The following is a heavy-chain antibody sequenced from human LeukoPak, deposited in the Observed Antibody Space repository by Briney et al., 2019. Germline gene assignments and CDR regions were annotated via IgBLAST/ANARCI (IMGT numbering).Heavy chain of an antibody. CDR1: GFIFEDQV. D-gene: IGHD1-26*01. J-gene: IGHJ4*02. V-gene: IGHV3-9*01. Sequence: GGPLRLFCGASGFIFEDQVMLGLRHAPGKGLEGVSSISWRGDRMGYADAVKGRFTISRDNAKNSQFLQMNSLRVEDTALYYCAKDLGGRATTVWGQGTLVTVSS. CDR2: ISWRGDRM. CDR3: AKDLGGRATTV.